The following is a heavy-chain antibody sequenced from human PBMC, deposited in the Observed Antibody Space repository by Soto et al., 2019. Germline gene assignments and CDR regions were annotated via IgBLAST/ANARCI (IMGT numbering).Heavy chain of an antibody. CDR2: INIVGGNT. Sequence: VQLLESGGGLVQPGGSLRLPCAASGVTFSNYAMSWVRQAPGKALEWVSSINIVGGNTNYADSVRGRFTMSRDDSKNTVFLQMNSLRAEDTAIYYCTKNYYCDSWGQGTLVTVSS. V-gene: IGHV3-23*01. CDR1: GVTFSNYA. CDR3: TKNYYCDS. J-gene: IGHJ4*02.